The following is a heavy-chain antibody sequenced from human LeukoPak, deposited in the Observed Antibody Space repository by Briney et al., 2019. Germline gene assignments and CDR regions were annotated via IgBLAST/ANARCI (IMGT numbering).Heavy chain of an antibody. J-gene: IGHJ2*01. CDR1: GGSISSSSYY. CDR3: ASHPSWYFDL. V-gene: IGHV4-39*01. Sequence: SETLSLTCTVSGGSISSSSYYWGWIRQPPGKGLEWIGSIYYSGSTYHNPSLKSRVTISVDTSKNQFSLKLSSVTAADTAVYYCASHPSWYFDLWGRGTLVTVSS. CDR2: IYYSGST.